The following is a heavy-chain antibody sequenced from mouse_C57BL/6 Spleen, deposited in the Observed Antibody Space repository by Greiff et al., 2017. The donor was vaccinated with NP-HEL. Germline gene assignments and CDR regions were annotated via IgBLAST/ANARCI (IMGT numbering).Heavy chain of an antibody. J-gene: IGHJ4*01. V-gene: IGHV1-52*01. CDR2: IDPSDSET. Sequence: VQLQQPGAELVRPGEGGKRAGESSGYTFTSYWMHWVKQRPIQGLEWIGNIDPSDSETHYNQKFKDKATLTVDKSSSTAYMQLSSLTSEDSAVYYCARSDYSNFYAMDYWGQGTSVTVSS. CDR3: ARSDYSNFYAMDY. CDR1: GYTFTSYW. D-gene: IGHD2-5*01.